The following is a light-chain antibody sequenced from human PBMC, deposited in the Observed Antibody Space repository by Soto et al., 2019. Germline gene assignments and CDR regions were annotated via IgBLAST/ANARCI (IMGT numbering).Light chain of an antibody. V-gene: IGKV3-20*01. CDR1: QSVSRSY. CDR2: DAS. CDR3: PQYGSSPWT. J-gene: IGKJ1*01. Sequence: EIVLTQSPGTLSLSPGERATLFCRASQSVSRSYLAWYPQKPGQAPRLLIYDASSSPTGIPARFTGSGSGTDFTLTISRLEPEDFAVYFCPQYGSSPWTFGQGTKVETK.